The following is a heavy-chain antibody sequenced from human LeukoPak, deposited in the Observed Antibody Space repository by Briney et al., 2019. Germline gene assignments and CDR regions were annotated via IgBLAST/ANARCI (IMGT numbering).Heavy chain of an antibody. Sequence: PGGSLRLSCAASGFTFSSYEMNWVRQAPGKGLEWVSYISSSGSTIHYADSVKGRFTISRDNAKNSLYLQMNSLRAEDTAVYYCARDGYCSSTSCNGADYYYYYMDVWGKGTTVTVSS. J-gene: IGHJ6*03. V-gene: IGHV3-48*03. CDR1: GFTFSSYE. CDR3: ARDGYCSSTSCNGADYYYYYMDV. CDR2: ISSSGSTI. D-gene: IGHD2-2*03.